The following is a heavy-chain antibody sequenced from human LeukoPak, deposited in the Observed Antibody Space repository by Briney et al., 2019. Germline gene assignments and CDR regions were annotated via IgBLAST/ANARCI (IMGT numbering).Heavy chain of an antibody. CDR2: ISSSGSTM. D-gene: IGHD6-19*01. CDR3: VRGGIQVSGIDEIDY. Sequence: GGSLGLSCAASGFTFSDYYMSWIRQAPGKGLEWVSYISSSGSTMYYADSVKGRFTISRDNAKNSLYLQMNSLTAGDTAVYYCVRGGIQVSGIDEIDYWGQGTLVTVSS. CDR1: GFTFSDYY. V-gene: IGHV3-11*04. J-gene: IGHJ4*02.